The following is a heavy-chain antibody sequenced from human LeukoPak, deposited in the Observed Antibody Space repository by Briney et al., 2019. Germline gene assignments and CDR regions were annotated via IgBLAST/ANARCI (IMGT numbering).Heavy chain of an antibody. J-gene: IGHJ4*02. CDR3: ASRNPVPRGDFDY. CDR2: INHSGST. CDR1: GGSFSGYY. Sequence: SETLSLTCAVYGGSFSGYYWSWIRQPPGKGLEWIGEINHSGSTNYNPSLTSRVTISVDTSKNQFSLKLSSVTAADTAVYYCASRNPVPRGDFDYWGQGTLVTVSS. D-gene: IGHD2-15*01. V-gene: IGHV4-34*01.